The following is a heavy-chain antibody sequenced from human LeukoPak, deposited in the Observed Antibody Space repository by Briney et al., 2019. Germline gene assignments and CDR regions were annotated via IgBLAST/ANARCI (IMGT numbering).Heavy chain of an antibody. J-gene: IGHJ4*02. Sequence: GGSLRLSCAASGFTVSSNYMSWVRQAPGKGLEWVSVIYSGGSTYYADSVKGRFTISRDNSKNTLYLQMNSLRAEDTAVYYCARDSPYYDSSGVDYWGQGTLVTVSS. V-gene: IGHV3-66*01. CDR3: ARDSPYYDSSGVDY. CDR1: GFTVSSNY. CDR2: IYSGGST. D-gene: IGHD3-22*01.